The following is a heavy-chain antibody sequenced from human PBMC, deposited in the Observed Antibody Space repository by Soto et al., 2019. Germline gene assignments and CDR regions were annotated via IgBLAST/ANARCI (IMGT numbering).Heavy chain of an antibody. CDR1: GGSFSGYY. CDR2: INHSGST. D-gene: IGHD3-10*01. CDR3: ARGRRGTMVRGVMTRLHGYFDY. Sequence: SETLSLTCAVYGGSFSGYYWSWIRQPPGKGLEWIGEINHSGSTNYNPSLKSRVTISVDTSKNQFSLKLSSVTAADTAVYYCARGRRGTMVRGVMTRLHGYFDYWGQGTLVTVSS. J-gene: IGHJ4*02. V-gene: IGHV4-34*01.